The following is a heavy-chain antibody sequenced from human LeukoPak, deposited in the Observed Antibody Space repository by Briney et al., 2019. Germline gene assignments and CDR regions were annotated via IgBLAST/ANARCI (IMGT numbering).Heavy chain of an antibody. J-gene: IGHJ4*02. CDR2: IYSGGST. V-gene: IGHV3-66*01. CDR1: GFTVSSNY. D-gene: IGHD6-19*01. CDR3: AIGIAVAGRDY. Sequence: GGSLRLSCAASGFTVSSNYMSWVRQAPGKGLGWVSVIYSGGSTYYADSVKGRFTISRDNSKNTLYLQMNSLRAEDTAVYYCAIGIAVAGRDYWGQGTLVTVSS.